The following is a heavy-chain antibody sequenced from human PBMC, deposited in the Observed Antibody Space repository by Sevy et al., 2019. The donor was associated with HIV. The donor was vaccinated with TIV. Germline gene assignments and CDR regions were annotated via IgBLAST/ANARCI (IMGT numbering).Heavy chain of an antibody. D-gene: IGHD5-18*01. J-gene: IGHJ4*02. Sequence: GGSLRLSCAASGFTFSNAWVNWVRQAPGKGLEWVGRIKSKTDGGTTDYAAPVKGRFTISRDDSKNTLYLQMNSLKTEDTAVYYCTTDGGGYNYRYSFDYWGQGTLVTVSS. V-gene: IGHV3-15*07. CDR1: GFTFSNAW. CDR3: TTDGGGYNYRYSFDY. CDR2: IKSKTDGGTT.